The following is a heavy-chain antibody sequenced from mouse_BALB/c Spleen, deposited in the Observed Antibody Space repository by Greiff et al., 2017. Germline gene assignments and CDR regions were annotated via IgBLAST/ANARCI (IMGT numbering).Heavy chain of an antibody. V-gene: IGHV1-80*01. J-gene: IGHJ3*01. CDR1: GYAFSSYW. Sequence: QVQLQQSGAELVRPGSSVKISCKASGYAFSSYWMNWVKQRPGQGLEWIGQIYPGDGDTNYNGKFKGKATLTADKSSSTAYMQLSSLTSEDSAVYVCARGYGNYGTWFAYWGQGTLVTVSA. CDR2: IYPGDGDT. CDR3: ARGYGNYGTWFAY. D-gene: IGHD2-1*01.